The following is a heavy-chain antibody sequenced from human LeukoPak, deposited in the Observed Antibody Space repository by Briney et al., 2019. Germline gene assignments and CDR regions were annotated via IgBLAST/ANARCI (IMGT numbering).Heavy chain of an antibody. CDR2: IYYSGST. CDR3: ATVTYYYDSSGYYVDWFDP. J-gene: IGHJ5*02. D-gene: IGHD3-22*01. CDR1: GGSISSSSYY. V-gene: IGHV4-39*01. Sequence: SETLSLTCTVSGGSISSSSYYWGWIRQPPGKGLEWIGSIYYSGSTYYNPSLKSRVTISVDTSKNQFSLKLSSVTAADTAVYYCATVTYYYDSSGYYVDWFDPWGQGTLVTVSS.